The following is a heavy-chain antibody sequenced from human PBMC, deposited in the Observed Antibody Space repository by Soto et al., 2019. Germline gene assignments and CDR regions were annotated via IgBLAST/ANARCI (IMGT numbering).Heavy chain of an antibody. CDR2: IIPIFGTA. Sequence: SVKVSCKASGGTFSSYAISWVRQAPGQGLEWVGGIIPIFGTANYAQKFQGRVTITADESTSTAYMELSSLRSEDTAVYYCARDEYCSSTSCYTSSGYYYYGMDVWGQGTTVTVSS. V-gene: IGHV1-69*13. D-gene: IGHD2-2*02. CDR1: GGTFSSYA. J-gene: IGHJ6*02. CDR3: ARDEYCSSTSCYTSSGYYYYGMDV.